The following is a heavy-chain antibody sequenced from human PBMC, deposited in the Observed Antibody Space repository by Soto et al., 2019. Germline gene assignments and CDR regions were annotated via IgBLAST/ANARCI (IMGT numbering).Heavy chain of an antibody. V-gene: IGHV4-34*01. Sequence: SETLSLTCAVNGGSFRDYYWSWIRQAPGKGLEWIGEINQRGTTHYNPSLKRRVNISIDTSKNQLSLNLTSVTAADTATYYCARDIITVIGGQIYYYFGMDVWGQGTTVTVSS. CDR2: INQRGTT. D-gene: IGHD3-10*01. CDR1: GGSFRDYY. CDR3: ARDIITVIGGQIYYYFGMDV. J-gene: IGHJ6*02.